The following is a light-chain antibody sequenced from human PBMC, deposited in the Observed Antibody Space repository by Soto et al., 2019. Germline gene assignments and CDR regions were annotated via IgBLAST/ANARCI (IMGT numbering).Light chain of an antibody. Sequence: QSVLAQPASVSGSPGQSITISCTGSGSDIATFNYVSWYQQYPGKAPKLLIYQVTSRASGVSHRFSGSKSGNTAALTISGLQPEDEAAYYCTSHSSTSFYVSGTGTTVTVL. CDR1: GSDIATFNY. J-gene: IGLJ1*01. CDR2: QVT. V-gene: IGLV2-14*01. CDR3: TSHSSTSFYV.